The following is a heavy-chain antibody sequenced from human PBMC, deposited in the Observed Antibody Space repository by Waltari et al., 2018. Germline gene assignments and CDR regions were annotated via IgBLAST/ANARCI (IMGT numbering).Heavy chain of an antibody. CDR3: ARLSTPGLLVTTTSYYYYGMDV. J-gene: IGHJ6*02. CDR1: GGSMSSYY. D-gene: IGHD1-1*01. V-gene: IGHV4-59*01. CDR2: IYYSGST. Sequence: QVQLQESGPGLVKPSETLSLTCTVSGGSMSSYYWSWIRQPPGKGLEWIGYIYYSGSTNYNPSLKSRVTISVDTSKNQFALKLSSVTAADTAVYYCARLSTPGLLVTTTSYYYYGMDVWGQGTTVTVSS.